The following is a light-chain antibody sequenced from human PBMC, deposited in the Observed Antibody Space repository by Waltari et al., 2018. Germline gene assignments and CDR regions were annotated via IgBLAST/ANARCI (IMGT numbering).Light chain of an antibody. J-gene: IGLJ3*02. CDR3: CSYAGNFIWV. V-gene: IGLV2-23*02. CDR1: YRDVGTYNL. CDR2: DVT. Sequence: QSALTQSASVSGSLGQSFTISCTGTYRDVGTYNLVSWYQQHPGKAPKLLIFDVTARPSGVSNRFSGSKSGNTASLTISGLQAEDEADYYCCSYAGNFIWVFGGGTKLTVL.